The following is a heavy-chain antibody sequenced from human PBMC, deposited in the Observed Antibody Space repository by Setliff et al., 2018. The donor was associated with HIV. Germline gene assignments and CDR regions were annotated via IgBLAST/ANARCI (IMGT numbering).Heavy chain of an antibody. J-gene: IGHJ6*03. CDR3: ARAPPRITIFGVVVSSDYYNYYMDV. D-gene: IGHD3-3*01. CDR1: GYTFTNYA. V-gene: IGHV7-4-1*02. Sequence: ASVKVSCKASGYTFTNYAMNWVRQAPGQGLEWIGWINTNTGDPTYAQGFTGRFVFSLDTSVSTAFLQISSLQAEDTAVYYCARAPPRITIFGVVVSSDYYNYYMDVWGKGTTVTVS. CDR2: INTNTGDP.